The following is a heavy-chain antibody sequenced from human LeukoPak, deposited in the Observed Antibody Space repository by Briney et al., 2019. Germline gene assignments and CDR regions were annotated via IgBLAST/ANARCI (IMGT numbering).Heavy chain of an antibody. D-gene: IGHD2-2*02. CDR2: ILPILGTA. CDR1: GYTFTSHG. Sequence: SVKVSYKASGYTFTSHGISWVRRAPGQGLKWMGGILPILGTANYAQKFEGRVTITTDESTSAAHMELSSLRSEDSAVYYCARSAGPVVVPAAIGASGYYYYMDVWDKGTTVTVSS. J-gene: IGHJ6*03. CDR3: ARSAGPVVVPAAIGASGYYYYMDV. V-gene: IGHV1-69*05.